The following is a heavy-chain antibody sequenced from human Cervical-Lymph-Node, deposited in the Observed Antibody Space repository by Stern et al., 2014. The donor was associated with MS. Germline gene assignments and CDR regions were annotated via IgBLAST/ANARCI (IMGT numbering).Heavy chain of an antibody. CDR3: ARTSLDLGGTTRLPYV. CDR2: INSEGSDI. V-gene: IGHV3-74*02. D-gene: IGHD3-16*01. Sequence: EVQLVESGGGLAQPGGSLRLSCAASGFTFRNYWMHWVRQVPGKGLVYLSYINSEGSDIDYADSVKGRFTISRDNAKNMLYLQMNSLRAEDTAIYFCARTSLDLGGTTRLPYVWGQGTLVTVSP. J-gene: IGHJ4*02. CDR1: GFTFRNYW.